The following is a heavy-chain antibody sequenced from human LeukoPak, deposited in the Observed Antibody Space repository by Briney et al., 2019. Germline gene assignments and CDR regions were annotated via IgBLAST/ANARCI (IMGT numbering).Heavy chain of an antibody. V-gene: IGHV3-7*01. Sequence: GGSLRLSCAASGFIISTYYMTWVRQAPGKGLEWVAGINQNGSENYYVDSVKGRFTVSRDNSKNSLYLQMNSLRAEDTAVYFCARERYCTTATCYVGVPFDYWGQGTLVTVSS. CDR2: INQNGSEN. CDR1: GFIISTYY. D-gene: IGHD2-2*01. J-gene: IGHJ4*02. CDR3: ARERYCTTATCYVGVPFDY.